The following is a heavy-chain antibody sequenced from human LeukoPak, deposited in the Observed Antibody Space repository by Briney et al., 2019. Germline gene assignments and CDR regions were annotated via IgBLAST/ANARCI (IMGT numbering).Heavy chain of an antibody. CDR1: GGTFSSYA. D-gene: IGHD4-11*01. CDR3: ARGVVTTAYVNFDY. V-gene: IGHV1-69*05. J-gene: IGHJ4*02. Sequence: SVKVSCKASGGTFSSYAISWVRQAPGQGLEWMGGIIPIFGTANYAQKFQGRVTITTDESTSRAYMELSSLRSEDTAVSYCARGVVTTAYVNFDYWGQGTLVTVSS. CDR2: IIPIFGTA.